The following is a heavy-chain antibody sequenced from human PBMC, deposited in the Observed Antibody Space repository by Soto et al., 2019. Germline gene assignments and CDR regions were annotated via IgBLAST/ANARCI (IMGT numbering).Heavy chain of an antibody. CDR2: IYYSVST. V-gene: IGHV4-59*01. Sequence: SETLSLTFTVSGGSISSYYWSWIRQPPGKGLKWIGYIYYSVSTNYNPSLKSRVTISVDTSKNQFSLNLSSVTAADTVVYFCAGVHLDFWSGYFDYWGQGTLVTVSS. J-gene: IGHJ4*02. CDR3: AGVHLDFWSGYFDY. D-gene: IGHD3-3*01. CDR1: GGSISSYY.